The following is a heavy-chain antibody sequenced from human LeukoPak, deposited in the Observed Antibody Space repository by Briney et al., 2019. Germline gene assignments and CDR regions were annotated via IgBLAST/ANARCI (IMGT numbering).Heavy chain of an antibody. V-gene: IGHV3-74*01. D-gene: IGHD1-26*01. Sequence: PGGSLRLSCAASGFTSSDYWMHWVRQAPGKGLVWVSRINGDGTSTRYADSVKGRFTISRDNAKNTLYLQMNSLSAEDTAVYYCAKLVGATTGIDYWGQGTLVTVSS. CDR2: INGDGTST. J-gene: IGHJ4*02. CDR3: AKLVGATTGIDY. CDR1: GFTSSDYW.